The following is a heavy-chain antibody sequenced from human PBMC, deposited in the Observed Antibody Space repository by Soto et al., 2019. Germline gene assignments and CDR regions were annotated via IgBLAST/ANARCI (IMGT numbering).Heavy chain of an antibody. D-gene: IGHD3-22*01. J-gene: IGHJ4*02. CDR3: WKGRWLIYCSASYFEY. CDR1: GFTFSSYA. Sequence: GGSLRLSCAASGFTFSSYAMNWVRQAPGKGLEWVSAISGSGASTYYADSVKGRFTISRDNSKNTLYLQMSSLRADDTAVYYCWKGRWLIYCSASYFEYWGQGTLVTVSS. CDR2: ISGSGAST. V-gene: IGHV3-23*01.